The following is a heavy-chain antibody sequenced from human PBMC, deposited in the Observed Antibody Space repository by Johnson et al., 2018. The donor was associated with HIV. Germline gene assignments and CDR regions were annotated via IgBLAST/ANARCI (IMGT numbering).Heavy chain of an antibody. CDR2: IKSKTDGETT. D-gene: IGHD1-14*01. CDR3: TTEHGSPDAFDI. J-gene: IGHJ3*02. Sequence: EVQLVESGGGLVKPGGSLRLSCAASGFTFSNAWMSWVRQAPGKGLEWVGRIKSKTDGETTDYAAPVKGRFSISRDDSKNTLYVQMNSLKTEDTAVYYCTTEHGSPDAFDIWGQGTMVTVSS. V-gene: IGHV3-15*01. CDR1: GFTFSNAW.